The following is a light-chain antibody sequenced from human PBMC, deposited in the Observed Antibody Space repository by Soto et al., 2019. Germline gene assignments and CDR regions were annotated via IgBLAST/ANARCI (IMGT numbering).Light chain of an antibody. CDR3: QAYDSSLSGSV. Sequence: QSVLTQPPSVSGAPGQRVTISCTGSSSNIGAGYDVHWYQQLPGTAPKLLIYGNSNRPSGVPDRFSGSKSCTSASLAITGLQAEDEAESYCQAYDSSLSGSVFGGGTKLTVL. CDR2: GNS. V-gene: IGLV1-40*01. CDR1: SSNIGAGYD. J-gene: IGLJ3*02.